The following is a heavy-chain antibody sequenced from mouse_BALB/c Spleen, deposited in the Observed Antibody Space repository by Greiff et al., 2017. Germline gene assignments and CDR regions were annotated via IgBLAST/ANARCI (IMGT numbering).Heavy chain of an antibody. Sequence: EVQLQQSGTVLARPGASVKMSCKASGYTFTSYWMHWVKQRPGQGLEWIGAIYPGNSDTSYNQKFKGKAKLTAVTSTSTAYMELSSLTNEASAVYYCTRRFYYGFFDDWGQGTTLTVSS. V-gene: IGHV1-5*01. CDR3: TRRFYYGFFDD. J-gene: IGHJ2*01. CDR2: IYPGNSDT. D-gene: IGHD2-2*01. CDR1: GYTFTSYW.